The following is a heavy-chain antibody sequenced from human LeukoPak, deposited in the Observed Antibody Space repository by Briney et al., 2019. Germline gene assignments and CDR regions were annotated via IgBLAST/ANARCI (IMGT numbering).Heavy chain of an antibody. D-gene: IGHD3-22*01. Sequence: PGGSLRLSCAASGFTFSTYRMSWVRQAPGKGLERVANIKQDGSEKHYVDSVKGRFTISRDNSKNSLYLQMHSLRTEDTALYYCAKFWDSSGYYEPGGNVFDIWGQGTMVTVSS. CDR2: IKQDGSEK. CDR1: GFTFSTYR. J-gene: IGHJ3*02. CDR3: AKFWDSSGYYEPGGNVFDI. V-gene: IGHV3-7*03.